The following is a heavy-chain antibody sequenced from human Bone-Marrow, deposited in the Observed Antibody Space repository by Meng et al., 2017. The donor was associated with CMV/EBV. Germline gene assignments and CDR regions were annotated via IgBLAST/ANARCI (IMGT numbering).Heavy chain of an antibody. D-gene: IGHD3-10*01. CDR1: GFTFSSYA. CDR2: ISGSGGST. CDR3: AKDLPGVVWFGE. V-gene: IGHV3-23*01. Sequence: GESLKISCAASGFTFSSYAMSWVRQAPGKGLEWVSAISGSGGSTYYADSVKGRFTISRDNSKNMLYLQMNSLRAEDTAVYYCAKDLPGVVWFGEWGQGTLVTVSS. J-gene: IGHJ4*02.